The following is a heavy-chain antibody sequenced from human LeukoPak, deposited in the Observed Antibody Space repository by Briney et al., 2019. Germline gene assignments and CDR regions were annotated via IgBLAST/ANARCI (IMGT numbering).Heavy chain of an antibody. V-gene: IGHV3-30*02. J-gene: IGHJ4*02. CDR3: ANLPVAGDYLDY. D-gene: IGHD6-19*01. Sequence: GGSLRLSCAASGFTFSSYGMHWVRQAPGKGLEWVAFIRYDGSNKYYADSVKGRFTISRDNSKNTLYLQMNSLRAEDTAVYYCANLPVAGDYLDYWGQGTLVTVSS. CDR2: IRYDGSNK. CDR1: GFTFSSYG.